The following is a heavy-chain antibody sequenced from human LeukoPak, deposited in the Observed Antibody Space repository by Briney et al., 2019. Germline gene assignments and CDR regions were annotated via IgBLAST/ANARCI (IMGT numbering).Heavy chain of an antibody. V-gene: IGHV3-21*01. CDR3: AREGGSGWYGAYDY. Sequence: GGSLRLSCAASGFTFSSYKMNWVRQAPGKGLEWVSSISSSSSYIYYADSVKGRFTISRDNAKNVLYLQMNSLRGGDTAVYYCAREGGSGWYGAYDYWGQGTLVTVSP. CDR1: GFTFSSYK. D-gene: IGHD6-19*01. CDR2: ISSSSSYI. J-gene: IGHJ4*02.